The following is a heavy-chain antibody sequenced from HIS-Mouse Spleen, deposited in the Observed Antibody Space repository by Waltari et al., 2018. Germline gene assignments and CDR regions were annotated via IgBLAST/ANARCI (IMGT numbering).Heavy chain of an antibody. CDR3: AKASSGWLDY. D-gene: IGHD6-19*01. CDR1: GFTFSRYG. V-gene: IGHV3-30*18. CDR2: ISYDGSNK. Sequence: QVQLVASGGGVVQPGRSLRLSCAASGFTFSRYGLPWVRQAPGKGLEWVAVISYDGSNKYYADSVKGRFTISRDNSKNTLYLQMNSLRAEDTAVYYCAKASSGWLDYWGQGTLVTVSS. J-gene: IGHJ4*02.